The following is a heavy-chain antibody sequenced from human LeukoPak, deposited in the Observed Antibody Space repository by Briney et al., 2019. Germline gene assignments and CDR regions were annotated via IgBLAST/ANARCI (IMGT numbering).Heavy chain of an antibody. J-gene: IGHJ2*01. D-gene: IGHD3-22*01. Sequence: GGSLRLSCAAPGFIFSSYSMHWVRQAPGKGLEWVAVVSTDGTIKYYADSMKGRFTVSRDNSKNTVDLQMNSLRVEDTALYFCVQEFNHNQWFFDIWGRGTLVTVSS. CDR3: VQEFNHNQWFFDI. CDR2: VSTDGTIK. V-gene: IGHV3-30*18. CDR1: GFIFSSYS.